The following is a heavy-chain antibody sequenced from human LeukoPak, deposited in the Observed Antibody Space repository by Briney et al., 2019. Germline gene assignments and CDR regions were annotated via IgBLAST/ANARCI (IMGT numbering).Heavy chain of an antibody. V-gene: IGHV3-30*02. Sequence: GGSLRLSCAASGFTFSTYGMHWVRQAPGKGLEWVAVIWYDGSYKYYADSVKGRFTISRDNSKNTLYLQMNSLRAEDTAVYYCAKEDPVAGTPNDYWGQGTLVTVSS. CDR1: GFTFSTYG. J-gene: IGHJ4*02. CDR2: IWYDGSYK. CDR3: AKEDPVAGTPNDY. D-gene: IGHD6-19*01.